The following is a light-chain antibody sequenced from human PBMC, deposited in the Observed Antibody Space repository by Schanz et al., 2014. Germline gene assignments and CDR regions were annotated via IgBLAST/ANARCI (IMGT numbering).Light chain of an antibody. CDR1: SGDVGAYNY. Sequence: QSALTQPASVSGSPGQSITISCTGTSGDVGAYNYVSWYQHHPGKAPKLMIFDVSHRPSGVSNRFSGSKSGNTASLTISGLQAEDEADYYCCSYAGAYVFGTGTKLTVL. CDR3: CSYAGAYV. J-gene: IGLJ1*01. CDR2: DVS. V-gene: IGLV2-14*03.